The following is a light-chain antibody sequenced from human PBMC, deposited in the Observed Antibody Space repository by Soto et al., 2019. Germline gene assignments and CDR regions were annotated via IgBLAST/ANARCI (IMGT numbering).Light chain of an antibody. CDR3: QQYGSSGT. CDR1: QSVSNRY. Sequence: EIVLTQSPGTLSLSPGQRATLACRASQSVSNRYLAWYQQKPGQAPRLIIYGVSSRAAGVPDRFSGSGSGTDFTLTISRLEPEDFAVYYCQQYGSSGTFGQGTKVDIK. CDR2: GVS. V-gene: IGKV3-20*01. J-gene: IGKJ1*01.